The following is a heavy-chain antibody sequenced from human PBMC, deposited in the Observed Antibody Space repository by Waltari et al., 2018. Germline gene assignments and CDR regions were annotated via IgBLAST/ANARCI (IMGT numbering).Heavy chain of an antibody. CDR2: IYYSGST. D-gene: IGHD3-3*01. V-gene: IGHV4-59*01. Sequence: QVQLQESGPGLVKPSETLSLTCTVSGGSISSYYWSWIRQPPGKGLEWIGYIYYSGSTNYNPSRKSRVTISVDTSKNQFSLKLSSVTAADTAVYYCARGTRITIFGAYWYFDLWGRGTLVTVSS. CDR1: GGSISSYY. CDR3: ARGTRITIFGAYWYFDL. J-gene: IGHJ2*01.